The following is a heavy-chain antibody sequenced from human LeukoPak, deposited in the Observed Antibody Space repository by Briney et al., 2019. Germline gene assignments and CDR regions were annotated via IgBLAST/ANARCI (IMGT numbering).Heavy chain of an antibody. CDR2: INHSGST. CDR3: ASKTYGSGSYQRPFDY. D-gene: IGHD3-10*01. J-gene: IGHJ4*02. V-gene: IGHV4-34*01. CDR1: GGSISSYY. Sequence: SETLSLTCTVSGGSISSYYWSWIRQPPGKGLEWIGEINHSGSTNYNPSLKSRVTISVDTSKNQFSLKLSSVTAADTAVYYCASKTYGSGSYQRPFDYWGQGTLVTVSS.